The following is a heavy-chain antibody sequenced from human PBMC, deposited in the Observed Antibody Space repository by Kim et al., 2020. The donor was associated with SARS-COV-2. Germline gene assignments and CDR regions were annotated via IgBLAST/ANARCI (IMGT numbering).Heavy chain of an antibody. CDR3: ARYSSGWYSLHGDAFDI. D-gene: IGHD6-19*01. CDR2: IYTSGST. CDR1: GGSISSYY. Sequence: SETLSLTCTVSGGSISSYYWSWIRQPAGKGLEWIGRIYTSGSTNYNPSLKSRVTMSVDTSKNQFSLKLSSVTAADTAVYYCARYSSGWYSLHGDAFDIWGQGTMVTVSS. J-gene: IGHJ3*02. V-gene: IGHV4-4*07.